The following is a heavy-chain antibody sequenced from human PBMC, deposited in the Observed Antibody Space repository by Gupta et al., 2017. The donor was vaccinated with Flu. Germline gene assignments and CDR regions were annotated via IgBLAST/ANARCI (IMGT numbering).Heavy chain of an antibody. D-gene: IGHD4-17*01. V-gene: IGHV3-9*01. CDR3: VKGLGLVGFDY. J-gene: IGHJ4*02. Sequence: EGQLAESGGGLVQPGRSLRLSCAASGFTFQNYAMHWVRQSPGKGLEWVSGLTWNSGDIGYADSVKGRFTISRDNAKNSLYLQMNSLRPEDTALYYCVKGLGLVGFDYWGQGTPVTVSS. CDR2: LTWNSGDI. CDR1: GFTFQNYA.